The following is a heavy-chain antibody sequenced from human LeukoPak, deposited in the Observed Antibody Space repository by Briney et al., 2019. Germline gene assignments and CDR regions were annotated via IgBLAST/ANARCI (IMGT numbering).Heavy chain of an antibody. Sequence: GGSLRLSCAASGFTFDDYAMHWVRQAPGKGLEWVSGSSGSGGTTDYADSVKGRFTISRDNSKNTLYLQMNSLRAGDTAVYYCAKTGGYTYGNFDYWGQGTLVTVSS. CDR1: GFTFDDYA. V-gene: IGHV3-23*01. CDR3: AKTGGYTYGNFDY. D-gene: IGHD5-18*01. J-gene: IGHJ4*02. CDR2: SSGSGGTT.